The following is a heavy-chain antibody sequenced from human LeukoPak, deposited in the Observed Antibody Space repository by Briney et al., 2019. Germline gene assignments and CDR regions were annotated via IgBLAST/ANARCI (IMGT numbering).Heavy chain of an antibody. J-gene: IGHJ3*02. CDR3: ARGFKLGMPIDI. CDR2: IYYSGST. V-gene: IGHV4-59*01. Sequence: PSETLSLTCAVYGGSFSGYYWSWIRQPPGKGLEWIGYIYYSGSTNYNPSLKSRVTISVDTSKNQFSLKLSSVTAADTAVYYCARGFKLGMPIDIWGQGTMVTVSS. D-gene: IGHD7-27*01. CDR1: GGSFSGYY.